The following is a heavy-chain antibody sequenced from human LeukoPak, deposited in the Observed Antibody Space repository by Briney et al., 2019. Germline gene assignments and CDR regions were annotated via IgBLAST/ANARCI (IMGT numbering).Heavy chain of an antibody. CDR2: IHRAGRT. CDR1: GVSISSSEW. Sequence: ARTLSLTCAVSGVSISSSEWGIWFRQPPGQGLEWMGEIHRAGRTMYNPSLKSPITISMDYSKNQFSLKLSSVTAADTAVYYCARERDIVVVPADAPVYYYYGMDVWGQGTTVTVSS. CDR3: ARERDIVVVPADAPVYYYYGMDV. V-gene: IGHV4-4*02. D-gene: IGHD2-2*01. J-gene: IGHJ6*02.